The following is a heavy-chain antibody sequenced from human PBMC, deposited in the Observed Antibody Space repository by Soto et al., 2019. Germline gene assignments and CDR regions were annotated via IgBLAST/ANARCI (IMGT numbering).Heavy chain of an antibody. J-gene: IGHJ6*02. D-gene: IGHD5-18*01. CDR1: GFTFSSYA. V-gene: IGHV3-23*01. CDR3: AKDQQLWLFASYCYGMDV. Sequence: PGGSLRLSCAASGFTFSSYAMSWVRQAPGKGLEWVSAISGSGGSTYYADSVKGRFTISRDNSKNTLYLQMNSLRAEDTAVYYCAKDQQLWLFASYCYGMDVWGQGTTVTVSS. CDR2: ISGSGGST.